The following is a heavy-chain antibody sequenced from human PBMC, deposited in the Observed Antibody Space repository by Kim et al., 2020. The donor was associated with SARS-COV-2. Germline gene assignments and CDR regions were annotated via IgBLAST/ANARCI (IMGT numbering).Heavy chain of an antibody. CDR1: GFTVSANY. J-gene: IGHJ5*02. Sequence: GGSLRLSCAASGFTVSANYMSWVRQAPGKGLEWVSVIYSGGSTYYADSVKGRFTISRDNSKNTVYLQMNSLRAGDTAVYYCARRRAPNWFDPWGQGTLVTVSS. CDR2: IYSGGST. V-gene: IGHV3-53*01. CDR3: ARRRAPNWFDP.